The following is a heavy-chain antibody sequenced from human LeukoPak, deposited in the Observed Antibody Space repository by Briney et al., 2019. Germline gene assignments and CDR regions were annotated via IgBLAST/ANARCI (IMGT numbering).Heavy chain of an antibody. V-gene: IGHV1-46*01. Sequence: ASVKVSCKASGYTFTSYYMHWVRQAPGQGLEWMGIINPSGGSTSYAQKFQGRVTMTRDTSISTAYMELSRLRSDDTAVYYCATPSSGSYYYWGQGTLVTVSS. CDR1: GYTFTSYY. CDR3: ATPSSGSYYY. D-gene: IGHD3-10*01. J-gene: IGHJ4*02. CDR2: INPSGGST.